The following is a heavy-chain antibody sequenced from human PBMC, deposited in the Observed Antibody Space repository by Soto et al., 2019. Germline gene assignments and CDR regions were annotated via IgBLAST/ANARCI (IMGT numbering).Heavy chain of an antibody. CDR3: AGHPNDFWSGYFRRGWFDP. CDR1: GGNVGNFL. D-gene: IGHD3-3*01. J-gene: IGHJ5*02. V-gene: IGHV5-51*01. CDR2: IYPGGSDT. Sequence: EALKSSCKGFGGNVGNFLHARVRPMPGKGLGGVGVIYPGGSDTRYNPAFQGEGTISADTPLNAVYLQWSSLKASDTAMYYCAGHPNDFWSGYFRRGWFDPWGQGTPVTVSS.